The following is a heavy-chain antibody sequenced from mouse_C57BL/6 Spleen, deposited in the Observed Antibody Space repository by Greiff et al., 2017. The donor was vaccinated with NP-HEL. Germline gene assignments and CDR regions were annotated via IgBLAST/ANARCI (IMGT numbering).Heavy chain of an antibody. J-gene: IGHJ2*01. CDR2: ISYDGSN. CDR1: GYSITSGYY. Sequence: VQLQQSGPGLVKPSQSLSLTCSVTGYSITSGYYWNWIRQFPGNKLEWMGYISYDGSNNYNPSLKNRISITRDTSKNQFFLKLNSVTTEDTATYYCAREPQDYWGQGTTLTVSS. CDR3: AREPQDY. D-gene: IGHD3-2*02. V-gene: IGHV3-6*01.